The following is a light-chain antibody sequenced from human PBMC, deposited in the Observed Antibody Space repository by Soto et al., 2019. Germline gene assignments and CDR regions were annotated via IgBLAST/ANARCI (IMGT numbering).Light chain of an antibody. V-gene: IGLV1-51*01. CDR2: DNN. CDR1: SSNIGNNY. J-gene: IGLJ1*01. Sequence: SVLPQPPSVSAAPGQKVTISCSGSSSNIGNNYVSWYQQLPGTAPKLLIYDNNKRPSGIPDRFSGSKSGTSATLGITGLQTGDEADYYCGTWDSSLSVLYVFGTGTKVTVL. CDR3: GTWDSSLSVLYV.